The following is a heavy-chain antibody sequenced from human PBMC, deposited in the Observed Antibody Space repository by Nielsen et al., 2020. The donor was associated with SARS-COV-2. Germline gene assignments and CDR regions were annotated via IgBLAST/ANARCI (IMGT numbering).Heavy chain of an antibody. J-gene: IGHJ4*02. Sequence: GESLKISCAASGFTFNSYAMTWVRQAPGKGLEWVSGIVGSGGSTYYADSVKGRFTVSRDNSKNTLYLQMNSLRDEDTAVYYCARGIEITMIVVVITTYFDYWGQGTLVTVSS. V-gene: IGHV3-23*01. CDR3: ARGIEITMIVVVITTYFDY. D-gene: IGHD3-22*01. CDR1: GFTFNSYA. CDR2: IVGSGGST.